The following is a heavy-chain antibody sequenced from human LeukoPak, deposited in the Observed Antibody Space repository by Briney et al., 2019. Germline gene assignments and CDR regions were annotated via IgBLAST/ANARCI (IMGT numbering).Heavy chain of an antibody. Sequence: SATLSLTCTVSGGSISSYQWSWIRQPAGKGLECIGRINTSGTTNYNPSLKSRVTMSVDTSKNQFSLKLSSVTAADTAVYYCARWGREYSNSGSTYNWFDPWGQGTLVTVSS. CDR3: ARWGREYSNSGSTYNWFDP. D-gene: IGHD6-6*01. CDR1: GGSISSYQ. V-gene: IGHV4-4*07. CDR2: INTSGTT. J-gene: IGHJ5*02.